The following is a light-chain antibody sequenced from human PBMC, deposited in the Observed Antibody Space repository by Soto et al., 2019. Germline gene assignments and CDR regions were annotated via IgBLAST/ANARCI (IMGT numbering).Light chain of an antibody. CDR2: DAS. CDR1: QSVSSY. J-gene: IGKJ1*01. CDR3: QQYDNWPWT. V-gene: IGKV3-11*01. Sequence: IGLTLSPASLSLSTGERATLSCRASQSVSSYLAWYQQKPGQAPRLLIYDASNRATGIPARFSGSGSGTDFTLTISSLQSEDFAVYYCQQYDNWPWTFGQGTKVDI.